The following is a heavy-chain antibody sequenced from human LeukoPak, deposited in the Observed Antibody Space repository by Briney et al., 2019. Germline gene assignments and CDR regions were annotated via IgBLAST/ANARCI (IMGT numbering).Heavy chain of an antibody. D-gene: IGHD6-25*01. CDR2: IHSSGTT. Sequence: SETLSLTSTVSGDSISGYYWSWIRQPPGKGLEWIAFIHSSGTTNYNPSLKSRVSISVDTSNNQFSLNVNSVTAADTAVYYCARGGASSEWFDPWGQGTLVTVSS. V-gene: IGHV4-59*01. CDR3: ARGGASSEWFDP. J-gene: IGHJ5*02. CDR1: GDSISGYY.